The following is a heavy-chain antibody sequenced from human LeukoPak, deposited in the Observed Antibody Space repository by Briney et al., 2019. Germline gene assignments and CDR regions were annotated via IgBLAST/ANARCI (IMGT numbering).Heavy chain of an antibody. CDR2: ISDRGDRT. D-gene: IGHD3-22*01. J-gene: IGHJ4*02. Sequence: PGGSLRLSCAASGLTFSSHWMHWVRQAPRKGLEWVSAISDRGDRTWDADSVKGRVTISRDNYKNTLFLQMNSLRAEDTAIYYCAKDSYDSSGSRYDYWGQGTLVTVSS. CDR1: GLTFSSHW. CDR3: AKDSYDSSGSRYDY. V-gene: IGHV3-23*01.